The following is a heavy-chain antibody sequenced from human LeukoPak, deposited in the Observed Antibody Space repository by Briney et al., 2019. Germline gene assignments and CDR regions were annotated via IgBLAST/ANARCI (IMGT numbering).Heavy chain of an antibody. V-gene: IGHV1-18*01. D-gene: IGHD3-22*01. CDR2: ISAYNGNT. Sequence: ASVKVSCKASGYTFTSYGISWVRQAPGQELEWMGWISAYNGNTNSAQKLQGRVTMTQDTSTSTAYMELRSLRSDDTAVYYCARGITDDSSGYDSWGQGTLVTVSS. CDR3: ARGITDDSSGYDS. J-gene: IGHJ4*02. CDR1: GYTFTSYG.